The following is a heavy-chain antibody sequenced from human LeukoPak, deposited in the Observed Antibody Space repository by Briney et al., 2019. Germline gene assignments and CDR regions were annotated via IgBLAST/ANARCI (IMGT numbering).Heavy chain of an antibody. Sequence: SVKVSCKASGGTFSSYAISWVRQAPGQGLEWMGGIIPIFGTANYAQKFQGRVTITTDESTSTAYMELSSLRSEDTAVYYCARNGRDGYPGYFDYWGQGILVTVSS. D-gene: IGHD5-24*01. J-gene: IGHJ4*02. CDR2: IIPIFGTA. CDR1: GGTFSSYA. CDR3: ARNGRDGYPGYFDY. V-gene: IGHV1-69*05.